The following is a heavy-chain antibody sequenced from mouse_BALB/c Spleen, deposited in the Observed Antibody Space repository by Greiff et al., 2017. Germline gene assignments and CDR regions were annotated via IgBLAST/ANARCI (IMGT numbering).Heavy chain of an antibody. CDR1: GYTFTSYW. V-gene: IGHV1-87*01. CDR2: IYPGDGDT. CDR3: ARDDYDGAWFAY. J-gene: IGHJ3*01. D-gene: IGHD2-4*01. Sequence: VKLQESGAELARPGASVKLSCKASGYTFTSYWMQWVKQRPGQGLEWIGAIYPGDGDTRYTQKFKGKATLTADKSSSTAYMQLSSLASEDSAVYYCARDDYDGAWFAYWGQGTLVTVSA.